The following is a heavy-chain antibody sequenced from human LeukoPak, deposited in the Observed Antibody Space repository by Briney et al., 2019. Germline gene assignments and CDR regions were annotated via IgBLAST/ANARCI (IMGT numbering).Heavy chain of an antibody. J-gene: IGHJ6*03. D-gene: IGHD6-13*01. CDR2: IYYSGST. Sequence: PSETLSLTCTVSGGSISSYYWSWIRQPPGKGLEWIGYIYYSGSTNYNPSLKSRVTISVDMSKNQFSLKLSSVSAADTAVYYCASQSSSWYGAAYYYYMDVWGKGTTVTVSS. CDR1: GGSISSYY. V-gene: IGHV4-59*01. CDR3: ASQSSSWYGAAYYYYMDV.